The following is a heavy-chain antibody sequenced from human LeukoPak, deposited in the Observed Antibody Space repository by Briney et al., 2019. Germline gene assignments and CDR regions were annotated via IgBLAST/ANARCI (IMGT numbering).Heavy chain of an antibody. V-gene: IGHV3-48*01. CDR3: ARDLGSGDHGLLV. D-gene: IGHD2-21*02. CDR1: GFTFNSYT. CDR2: ISRTGTTI. Sequence: GGSLRLSRAASGFTFNSYTMNWVRQAPGKGLEGISYISRTGTTIYYADSVKGRFTISRDNAKNSLYLQMNSLRSEDTGLYFCARDLGSGDHGLLVWGQGTLLTVSS. J-gene: IGHJ4*02.